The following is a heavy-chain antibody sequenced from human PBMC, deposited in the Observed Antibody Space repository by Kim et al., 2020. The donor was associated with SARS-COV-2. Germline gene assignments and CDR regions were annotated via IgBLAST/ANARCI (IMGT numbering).Heavy chain of an antibody. CDR3: ARSIAADRTRRKNWFDP. CDR1: GYTFTSYD. J-gene: IGHJ5*02. D-gene: IGHD6-13*01. Sequence: ASVKVSCKASGYTFTSYDINWVRQATGQGLEWMGWMNPNSGNTGYAQKFQGRVTMTRNTSISTAYMELSSLRSEDTAVYYCARSIAADRTRRKNWFDPWGQGTLVTVSS. V-gene: IGHV1-8*01. CDR2: MNPNSGNT.